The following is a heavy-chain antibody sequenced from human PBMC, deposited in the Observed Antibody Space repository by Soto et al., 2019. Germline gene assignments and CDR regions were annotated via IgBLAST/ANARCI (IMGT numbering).Heavy chain of an antibody. J-gene: IGHJ4*02. V-gene: IGHV4-59*08. D-gene: IGHD3-22*01. CDR1: GGSISGYY. CDR3: ARGGLLSDYYDSSGYYPLDY. CDR2: MYNTGST. Sequence: SETLSLTCTVSGGSISGYYWSWIRQPPGKGLEWIGYMYNTGSTVYNPSFKSRVTISVDTSKNQFSLKLSSVTAADTAVYYCARGGLLSDYYDSSGYYPLDYWGQGTLVTVSS.